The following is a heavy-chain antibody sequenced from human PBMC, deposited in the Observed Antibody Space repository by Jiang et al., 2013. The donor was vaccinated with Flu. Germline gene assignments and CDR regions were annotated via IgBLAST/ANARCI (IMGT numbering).Heavy chain of an antibody. J-gene: IGHJ5*02. CDR2: INPSGGST. V-gene: IGHV1-46*01. Sequence: SGYTFTSYYMHWVRQAPGQGLEWMGIINPSGGSTSYAQKFQGRVTMTRDTSTSTVYMELSSLRSEDTAVYYCARAGPNIVVVVAANWFDPWGQGTLVTVSS. CDR3: ARAGPNIVVVVAANWFDP. CDR1: GYTFTSYY. D-gene: IGHD2-15*01.